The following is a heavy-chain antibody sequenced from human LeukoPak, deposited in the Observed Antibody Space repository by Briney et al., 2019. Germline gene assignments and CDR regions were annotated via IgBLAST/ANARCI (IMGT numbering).Heavy chain of an antibody. V-gene: IGHV1-69*04. D-gene: IGHD2-15*01. J-gene: IGHJ6*02. CDR3: ARDLRVDYYYGMDV. Sequence: SVKVSCKASGGTFSSYAIIWVRQAPGQGLEWMGRIIPILGIANYAQKFQGRVTITADKSTSTAYMELSSLRSEDTAVYYCARDLRVDYYYGMDVWGQGTTVTVSS. CDR2: IIPILGIA. CDR1: GGTFSSYA.